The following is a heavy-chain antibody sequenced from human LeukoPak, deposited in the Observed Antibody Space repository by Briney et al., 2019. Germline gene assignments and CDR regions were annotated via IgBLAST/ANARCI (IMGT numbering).Heavy chain of an antibody. V-gene: IGHV4-34*01. CDR1: GGSFSGYY. CDR2: INHSGST. CDR3: ARDPSAAAGYFDY. Sequence: PSETLSLTCAVYGGSFSGYYWSWIRQPPGKGLEWIGEINHSGSTNYNASLKSRVTISVDTSKNQFSLKLSSVTAADTAVYYCARDPSAAAGYFDYWGQGALVTVSS. J-gene: IGHJ4*02. D-gene: IGHD6-13*01.